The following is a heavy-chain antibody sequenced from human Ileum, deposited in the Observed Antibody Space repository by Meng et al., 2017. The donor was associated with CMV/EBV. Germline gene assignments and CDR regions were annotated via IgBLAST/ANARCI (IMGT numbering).Heavy chain of an antibody. Sequence: VRLVGSGGDLVQSGGSLSLSCVAAGFAFSVYWMHWVRQVPGKGLMWLARIDSYGSDTFYADSVKGRFTISRDNARNTLYLHMNSLRAEDTAVYYCARGPGDLGQGTLVTVSS. CDR1: GFAFSVYW. CDR3: ARGPGD. D-gene: IGHD4-17*01. V-gene: IGHV3-74*01. J-gene: IGHJ1*01. CDR2: IDSYGSDT.